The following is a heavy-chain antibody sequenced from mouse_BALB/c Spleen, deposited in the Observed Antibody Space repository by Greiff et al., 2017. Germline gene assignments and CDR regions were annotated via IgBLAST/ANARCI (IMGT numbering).Heavy chain of an antibody. Sequence: VQLQQSGAELVRPGVSVKISCKGSGYTFTDYAMHWVKQSHAKSLEWIGVISTYYGDASYNQKFKGKATMTVDKSSSTAYMELARLTSEDSAIYYCARCDGYYVNYAMDYWGQGTSVTVSS. D-gene: IGHD2-3*01. CDR2: ISTYYGDA. J-gene: IGHJ4*01. V-gene: IGHV1S137*01. CDR3: ARCDGYYVNYAMDY. CDR1: GYTFTDYA.